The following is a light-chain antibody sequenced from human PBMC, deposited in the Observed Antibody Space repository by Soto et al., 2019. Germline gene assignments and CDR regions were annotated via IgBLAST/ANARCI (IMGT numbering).Light chain of an antibody. CDR1: QSISSW. CDR2: KAS. Sequence: DLQMTQSPSTQSASVGDRVTITCRASQSISSWLAWYQQKPGKAPKLLIYKASSLESGVPSRFSGSGSGTEFTLTISSLQPDEFATYYCQQYNSYSKTVGQGTKVDI. J-gene: IGKJ1*01. CDR3: QQYNSYSKT. V-gene: IGKV1-5*03.